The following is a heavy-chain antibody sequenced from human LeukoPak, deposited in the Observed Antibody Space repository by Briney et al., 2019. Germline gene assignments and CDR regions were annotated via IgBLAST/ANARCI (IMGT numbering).Heavy chain of an antibody. Sequence: PSETLSLTCTVSGYSISSGYYWGWIRQPPGEGLEWIGSIYRSGSTYYNPSLKSRVTISVDTSKNQFSLKLNSVTAADTAVYYCARSSRPNWFDPWGQGTLVTVSS. V-gene: IGHV4-38-2*02. J-gene: IGHJ5*02. D-gene: IGHD6-13*01. CDR2: IYRSGST. CDR3: ARSSRPNWFDP. CDR1: GYSISSGYY.